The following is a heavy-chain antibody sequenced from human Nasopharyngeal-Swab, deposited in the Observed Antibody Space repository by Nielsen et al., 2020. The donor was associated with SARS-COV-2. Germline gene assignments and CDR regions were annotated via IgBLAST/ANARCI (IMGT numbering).Heavy chain of an antibody. D-gene: IGHD2-21*02. Sequence: KVSCTASGFTFTSSAVQWVRQARGQRLEWIGWIVVGSGNTNYAQKFQERVTITRDMSTSTAYMELSSLRSEDTAVYYCAAEVGVVTSFDLWGRGTLVTVSS. CDR3: AAEVGVVTSFDL. J-gene: IGHJ2*01. V-gene: IGHV1-58*01. CDR2: IVVGSGNT. CDR1: GFTFTSSA.